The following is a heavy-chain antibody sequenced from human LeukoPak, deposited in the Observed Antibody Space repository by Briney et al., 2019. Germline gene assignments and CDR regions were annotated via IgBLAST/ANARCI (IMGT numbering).Heavy chain of an antibody. CDR2: ISYDGSNK. J-gene: IGHJ4*02. CDR3: AKEQQWLVLSPFDY. CDR1: GFTFSSYG. D-gene: IGHD6-19*01. V-gene: IGHV3-30*18. Sequence: GGSLRLSCAASGFTFSSYGMHWVRQAPGKRLEWVAVISYDGSNKYYADSVKGRFTISRDNSKNTLYLQMNSLRAEDTAVYYCAKEQQWLVLSPFDYWGQGTLVTVSS.